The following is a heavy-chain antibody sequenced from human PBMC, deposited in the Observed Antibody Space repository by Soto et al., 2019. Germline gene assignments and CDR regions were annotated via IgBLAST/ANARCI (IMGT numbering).Heavy chain of an antibody. CDR2: ITGSGGHS. J-gene: IGHJ4*01. V-gene: IGHV3-11*05. CDR3: AKGTSSEFLLSFDD. D-gene: IGHD3-10*01. Sequence: LRLSCAASGFTFSDHYMTWVRQPPGKGLEWVSVITGSGGHSYYADSVKGRFTISRDNSRNTLFLQMDSLRADDTAVYFCAKGTSSEFLLSFDDWGHGTLVTVSS. CDR1: GFTFSDHY.